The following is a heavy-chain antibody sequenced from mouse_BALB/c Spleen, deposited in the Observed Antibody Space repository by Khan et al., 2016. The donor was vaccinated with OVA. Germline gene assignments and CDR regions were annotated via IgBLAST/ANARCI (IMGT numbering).Heavy chain of an antibody. J-gene: IGHJ3*01. V-gene: IGHV3-2*02. CDR3: ARCFAY. CDR2: ITYSGGT. Sequence: VQLKQSGPGLVKPSQSLSLTCTVTGYSITSDYAWNWIRQFPGNKLEWMGYITYSGGTSYHPSLKSRISITRDTSKNQFFLRLNSVTTEDSATYYCARCFAYWGQGTLVTVS. CDR1: GYSITSDYA.